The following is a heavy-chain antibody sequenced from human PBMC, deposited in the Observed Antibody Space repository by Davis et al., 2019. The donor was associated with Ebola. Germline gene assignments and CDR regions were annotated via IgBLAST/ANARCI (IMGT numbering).Heavy chain of an antibody. D-gene: IGHD3-16*01. CDR2: IKQDGSEK. CDR1: EFTFSSYW. Sequence: PGGSLRLSCAASEFTFSSYWMSWVRQAPGKGLEWVANIKQDGSEKYYVDSVKGRFTISRDNAKNSLYLQMNSLRAEDTAVYYCARDWGLTTLLYEDYFDYWGQGTLVTVSS. J-gene: IGHJ4*02. CDR3: ARDWGLTTLLYEDYFDY. V-gene: IGHV3-7*01.